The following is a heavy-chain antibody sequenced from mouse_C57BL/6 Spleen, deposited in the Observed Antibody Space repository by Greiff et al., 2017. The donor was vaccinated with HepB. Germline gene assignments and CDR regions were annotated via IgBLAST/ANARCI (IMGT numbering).Heavy chain of an antibody. CDR3: ARGGTYYYAMDY. CDR2: ISYDGSN. J-gene: IGHJ4*01. Sequence: EVQLQESGPGLVKPSQSLSLTCSVTGYSITSGYYWNWILQFPGNKLEWMGYISYDGSNNYNPSLKNRISITRDTSKNQFFLKLNSVTTEDTATYYCARGGTYYYAMDYWGQGTSVTVSS. CDR1: GYSITSGYY. V-gene: IGHV3-6*01. D-gene: IGHD4-1*01.